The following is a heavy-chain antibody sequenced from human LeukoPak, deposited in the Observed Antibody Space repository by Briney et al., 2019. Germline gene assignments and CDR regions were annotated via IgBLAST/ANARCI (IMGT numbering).Heavy chain of an antibody. Sequence: SETLSLTCTVSGASINTSNFYWAWIRQPPGKGLESIGNIYYTGRTYSNASLNSRVTISVDTSKNQFSLKLTSVTAADTAVYYCARQGSMTRGGYWLDPLGQGTLVIVSS. CDR1: GASINTSNFY. D-gene: IGHD3-10*01. J-gene: IGHJ5*02. V-gene: IGHV4-39*01. CDR3: ARQGSMTRGGYWLDP. CDR2: IYYTGRT.